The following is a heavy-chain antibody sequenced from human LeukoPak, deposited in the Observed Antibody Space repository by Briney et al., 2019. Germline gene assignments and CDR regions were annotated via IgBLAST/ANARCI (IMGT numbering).Heavy chain of an antibody. D-gene: IGHD6-19*01. J-gene: IGHJ4*02. CDR3: ARDHGIGVAGTFGY. Sequence: ASVKVSCKASGYTFTTYDMTWVRQATGQGLEWMGWMNPDSGDTAYAQKFQGRVTMTRDTSISTAYMELRSLRSDDTAVYYCARDHGIGVAGTFGYWGQGTLVTVSS. V-gene: IGHV1-8*01. CDR2: MNPDSGDT. CDR1: GYTFTTYD.